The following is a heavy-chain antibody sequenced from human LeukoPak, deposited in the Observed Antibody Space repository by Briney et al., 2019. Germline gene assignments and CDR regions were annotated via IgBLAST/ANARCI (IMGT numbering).Heavy chain of an antibody. Sequence: ASVKVSCKASEYTFTNYYIHWVRPAPGRGLEWMGIINPSDGRTTYAQRFQGRVTVTRDTSTSTVYMELSSLRSEDTAVYYCARRSKDWYFDLWGRGTLVTVSS. V-gene: IGHV1-46*01. CDR3: ARRSKDWYFDL. J-gene: IGHJ2*01. CDR1: EYTFTNYY. CDR2: INPSDGRT.